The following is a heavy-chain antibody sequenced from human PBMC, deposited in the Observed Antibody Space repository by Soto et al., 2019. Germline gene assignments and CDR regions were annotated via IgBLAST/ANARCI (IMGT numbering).Heavy chain of an antibody. D-gene: IGHD2-15*01. Sequence: GASVKVSCKGSGYTFTSYAMHWVRQAPGQRLEWMGWINAGNGNTKYSQKFQGRVTMTRNTSISTAYMELSSLRSEDTAVYYCARGGDCSGGSCYSGYYYYYYMDVWGKGTTVTVSS. CDR3: ARGGDCSGGSCYSGYYYYYYMDV. V-gene: IGHV1-3*01. CDR2: INAGNGNT. J-gene: IGHJ6*03. CDR1: GYTFTSYA.